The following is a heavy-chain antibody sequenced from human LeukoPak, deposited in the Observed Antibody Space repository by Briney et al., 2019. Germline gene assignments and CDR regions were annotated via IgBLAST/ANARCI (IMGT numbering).Heavy chain of an antibody. D-gene: IGHD2-8*01. V-gene: IGHV3-23*01. Sequence: GGSLRLSCAASGFPFSTYAMNWVRQAPGKGLEWVSGLYGGGGGIQYADSVKGRFTISRDNSKNTLYLQMNNLRAEDTALYYCAKDRVPDGRPSLDHWGQGTLVTVSS. CDR3: AKDRVPDGRPSLDH. CDR1: GFPFSTYA. CDR2: LYGGGGGI. J-gene: IGHJ4*02.